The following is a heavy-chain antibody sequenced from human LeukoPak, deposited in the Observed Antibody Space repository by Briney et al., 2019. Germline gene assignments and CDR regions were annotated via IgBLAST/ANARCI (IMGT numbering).Heavy chain of an antibody. CDR2: ISSDGDST. CDR3: VKRTTDYYYYDH. J-gene: IGHJ4*02. Sequence: GGSLRLSCSASGFTFSTYPMHCVRQAPGRGLEYVSSISSDGDSTYYADSVKGRFTISRDNSKNTLYLQTSSLRAEDTAVYYCVKRTTDYYYYDHWGRGTLVTVSS. D-gene: IGHD3-9*01. CDR1: GFTFSTYP. V-gene: IGHV3-64D*06.